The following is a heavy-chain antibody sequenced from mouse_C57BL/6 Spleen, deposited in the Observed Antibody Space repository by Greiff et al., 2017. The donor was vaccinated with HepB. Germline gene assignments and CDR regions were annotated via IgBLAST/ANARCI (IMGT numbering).Heavy chain of an antibody. V-gene: IGHV1-69*01. CDR1: GYTFTSYW. D-gene: IGHD2-1*01. CDR2: IDPSDSYT. CDR3: ARVDGNYDY. J-gene: IGHJ2*01. Sequence: QVQLQQSGAELVMPGASVKLSCKASGYTFTSYWMHWVKQRPGQGLEWIGEIDPSDSYTNYNQKFKGKSTLTVDKSSSTAYMQLSSLTSEDSAVYYCARVDGNYDYWGQGTTLTVSS.